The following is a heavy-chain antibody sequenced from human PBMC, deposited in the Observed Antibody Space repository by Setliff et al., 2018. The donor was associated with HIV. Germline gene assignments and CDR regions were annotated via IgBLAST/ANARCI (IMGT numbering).Heavy chain of an antibody. V-gene: IGHV4-4*09. CDR2: IYSSGNT. D-gene: IGHD3-9*01. Sequence: SETLSLTCTVSGGSINNNQWSWIRQPPGKGLEWIGYIYSSGNTNYNPSLKSRVIISVDTSKNQFSLKLSSVTAADTAVYYCARVYYDILTDYGYFDDWGQGTLVTVSS. CDR3: ARVYYDILTDYGYFDD. J-gene: IGHJ4*02. CDR1: GGSINNNQ.